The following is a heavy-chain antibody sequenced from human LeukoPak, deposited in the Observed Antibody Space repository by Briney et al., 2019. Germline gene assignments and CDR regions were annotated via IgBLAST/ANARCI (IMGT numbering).Heavy chain of an antibody. CDR3: ARDRNYFEALHRSY. CDR2: VTGNGDNT. Sequence: GGSLRLSCEASGFTFSGYAMSWVRQAPGKGLEWVSSVTGNGDNTFHADSVKGRFTISRDNSKNMLYLQINSLRAEDTAVYYCARDRNYFEALHRSYWGQGTLVTVSS. D-gene: IGHD3-10*01. CDR1: GFTFSGYA. V-gene: IGHV3-23*01. J-gene: IGHJ4*02.